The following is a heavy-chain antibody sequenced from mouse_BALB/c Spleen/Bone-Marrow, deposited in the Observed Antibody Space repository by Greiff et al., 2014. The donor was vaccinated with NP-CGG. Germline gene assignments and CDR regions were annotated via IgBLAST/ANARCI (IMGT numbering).Heavy chain of an antibody. Sequence: LVESGPGLVAPSQSLSITCTVSGFSLTSYGVHWVRQPPGKGLEWLGVIWAGGSTNYNAALMSRLSISKDNFKSQVFLKMNSLQTDDTAMYYCARDPIYYDYDWYFDVWGAGTTVTVSS. D-gene: IGHD2-4*01. J-gene: IGHJ1*01. V-gene: IGHV2-9*02. CDR1: GFSLTSYG. CDR3: ARDPIYYDYDWYFDV. CDR2: IWAGGST.